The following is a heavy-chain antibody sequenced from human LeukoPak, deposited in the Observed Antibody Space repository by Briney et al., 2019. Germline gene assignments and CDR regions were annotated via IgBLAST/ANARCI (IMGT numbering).Heavy chain of an antibody. D-gene: IGHD5-24*01. J-gene: IGHJ4*02. V-gene: IGHV4-61*02. CDR2: IYTSGST. CDR3: ARSPVEMATIIDY. Sequence: PSETLSLTCTVSGYSISSGYYWSWIRQPAGKGLEWIGRIYTSGSTNYNPSLKSRVTISVDTSKNQFSLKLSSVTAADTAVYYCARSPVEMATIIDYWGQGTLVTVSS. CDR1: GYSISSGYY.